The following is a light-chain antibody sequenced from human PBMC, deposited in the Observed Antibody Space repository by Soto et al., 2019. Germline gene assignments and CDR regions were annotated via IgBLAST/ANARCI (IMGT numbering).Light chain of an antibody. Sequence: EIVMTQSPATLSVSPGERATLSCRASQSVSSSLAWYQQKPGQAPRLLIYGASTRATGIPARFSGSGSGTEFTLTIRRLQSEDFAVYYCQQYNNWWTFGQGTKVEIK. CDR2: GAS. J-gene: IGKJ1*01. CDR1: QSVSSS. V-gene: IGKV3-15*01. CDR3: QQYNNWWT.